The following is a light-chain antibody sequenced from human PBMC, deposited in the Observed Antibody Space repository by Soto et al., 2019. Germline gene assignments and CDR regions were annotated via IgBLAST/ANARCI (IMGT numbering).Light chain of an antibody. CDR2: DVS. Sequence: QSVLTQPRSVSGSPGQSVTISCTGTSSDVGGYNYVSWYQQHPGKAPKLMIYDVSKRPSGVPDRFSGSKSGNTASLTISGLQLEDESDYYCCSYAGSYTLVVFGRGTKLTVL. J-gene: IGLJ2*01. CDR3: CSYAGSYTLVV. V-gene: IGLV2-11*01. CDR1: SSDVGGYNY.